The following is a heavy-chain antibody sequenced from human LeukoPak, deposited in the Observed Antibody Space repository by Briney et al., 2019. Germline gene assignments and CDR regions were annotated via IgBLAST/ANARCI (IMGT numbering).Heavy chain of an antibody. CDR2: INHSGST. Sequence: SETLSLTCAVYGGSFSGYYWSWIRQPPGKGLEWIGEINHSGSTNYNPSLKSRVTISVDTSENQFSLKLSSVTAADTAVYYCARGYPRMLGYWGQGTLVTVSS. J-gene: IGHJ4*02. CDR3: ARGYPRMLGY. V-gene: IGHV4-34*01. CDR1: GGSFSGYY.